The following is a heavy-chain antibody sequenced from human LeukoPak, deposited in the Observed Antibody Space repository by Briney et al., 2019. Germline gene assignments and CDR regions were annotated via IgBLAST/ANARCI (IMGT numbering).Heavy chain of an antibody. J-gene: IGHJ4*02. V-gene: IGHV1-18*01. CDR2: ISVYSGDT. CDR3: ARDSLHSYSFL. CDR1: GYSFSSYS. Sequence: ASVKVSCKASGYSFSSYSITWFRQAPGQGLEWMGWISVYSGDTNYAQKFQGRVTMTTDTSTSTAYMELRSLRSDDTAVYYCARDSLHSYSFLWGQGTLVTVSS. D-gene: IGHD5-18*01.